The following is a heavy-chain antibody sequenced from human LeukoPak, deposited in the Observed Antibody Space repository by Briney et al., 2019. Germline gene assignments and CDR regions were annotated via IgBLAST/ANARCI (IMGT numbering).Heavy chain of an antibody. D-gene: IGHD3-10*01. CDR2: VYYSGTT. CDR1: GDSISGSTYY. V-gene: IGHV4-39*07. Sequence: SETLSLTCTVSGDSISGSTYYWGWIRQPPGKGLEWIGSVYYSGTTYYNPSLKSRVTISADTSKNQFSLKLNSVTAADTAVYFCARGGYYGSGNDFRFDPWGQGTLVTVSS. CDR3: ARGGYYGSGNDFRFDP. J-gene: IGHJ5*02.